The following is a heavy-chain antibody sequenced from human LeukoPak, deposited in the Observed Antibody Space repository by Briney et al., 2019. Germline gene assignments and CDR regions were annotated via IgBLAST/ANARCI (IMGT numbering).Heavy chain of an antibody. CDR1: GGSISSYY. V-gene: IGHV4-59*01. CDR3: ARDSPYSSGWEHFDY. J-gene: IGHJ4*02. D-gene: IGHD6-19*01. CDR2: IYYSGST. Sequence: SETLSLTCTVSGGSISSYYWSWIRPPPGKGLEWIGYIYYSGSTNYNPSLKSRVTISVDTSKNQFSLKLSSVTAADTAVYYCARDSPYSSGWEHFDYWGQGTLVTVSS.